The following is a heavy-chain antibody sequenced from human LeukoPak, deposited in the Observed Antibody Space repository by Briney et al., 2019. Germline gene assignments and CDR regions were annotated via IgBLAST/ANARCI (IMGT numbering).Heavy chain of an antibody. Sequence: SQTLSLTCTVSGGSTSSGGYYWSWIRQPPGKGLEGIGYIYHSGSTYYNPSLKSRVTISVDRSKNQFSLKLSSVTAADTAVYYCAREGSSGWYGGFDYWGQGTLVTVSS. CDR3: AREGSSGWYGGFDY. J-gene: IGHJ4*02. D-gene: IGHD6-19*01. CDR2: IYHSGST. V-gene: IGHV4-30-2*01. CDR1: GGSTSSGGYY.